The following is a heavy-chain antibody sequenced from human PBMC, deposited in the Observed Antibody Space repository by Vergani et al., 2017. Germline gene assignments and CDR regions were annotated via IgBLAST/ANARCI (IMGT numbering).Heavy chain of an antibody. V-gene: IGHV1-24*01. CDR1: GYTLTELS. J-gene: IGHJ6*03. CDR3: ANQARLKGATWRYYYYYMDV. Sequence: QVQLVQSGAEVKKPGASVKVSCKVSGYTLTELSMHWVRQAPGKGLEWMGGFDPEDGETIYAQKFQGRVTMTEDTSTDTAYMELSSLRSEDTAVYYCANQARLKGATWRYYYYYMDVWGKGTTVTVSS. CDR2: FDPEDGET. D-gene: IGHD1-26*01.